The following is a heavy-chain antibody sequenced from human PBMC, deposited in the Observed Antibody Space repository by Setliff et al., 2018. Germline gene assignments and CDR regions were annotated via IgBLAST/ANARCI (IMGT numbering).Heavy chain of an antibody. Sequence: GGSLRLSCAASGFTFSSYSMNWVRQAPGKGLEWVSYISSSGSTIYYADSVKGRFTISRDNAKKSLYLQMNSLRAEDTAVYYCARDRRPFNWGGNDAFDIWGQGTMVTVSS. CDR3: ARDRRPFNWGGNDAFDI. D-gene: IGHD7-27*01. V-gene: IGHV3-48*04. CDR1: GFTFSSYS. J-gene: IGHJ3*02. CDR2: ISSSGSTI.